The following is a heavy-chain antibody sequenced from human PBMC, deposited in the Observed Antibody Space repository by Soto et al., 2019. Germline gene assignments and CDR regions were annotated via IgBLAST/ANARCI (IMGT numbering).Heavy chain of an antibody. CDR3: ARPWDTAMVSTWNY. V-gene: IGHV3-7*03. J-gene: IGHJ4*02. CDR1: GFTFSSIP. Sequence: EVQLVESGGGWFKPGGSLSLSLEAPGFTFSSIPLSWFRRAPGRGLEWVANINKNGGEKYYVDSVKGRFTISRDNAKNSLYLQMNSLRAEDTAVYYCARPWDTAMVSTWNYWGQGTLVTVSS. D-gene: IGHD5-18*01. CDR2: INKNGGEK.